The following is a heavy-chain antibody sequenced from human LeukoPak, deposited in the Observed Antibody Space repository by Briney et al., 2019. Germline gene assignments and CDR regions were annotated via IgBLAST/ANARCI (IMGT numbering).Heavy chain of an antibody. V-gene: IGHV4-30-4*01. Sequence: SETLSLTCTVSGGSISSGDYYWRWIRQPPGKGLGWHGYIYYSGSTYYHPSLKSRVTISVDTSKNEFSLKLISVTAADTAVYYCAGAVYYYDSSGYFSYWGQGTLVTVSS. CDR1: GGSISSGDYY. D-gene: IGHD3-22*01. CDR3: AGAVYYYDSSGYFSY. CDR2: IYYSGST. J-gene: IGHJ4*02.